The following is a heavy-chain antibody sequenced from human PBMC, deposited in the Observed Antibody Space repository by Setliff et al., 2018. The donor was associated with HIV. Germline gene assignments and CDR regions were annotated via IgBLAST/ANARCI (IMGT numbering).Heavy chain of an antibody. D-gene: IGHD2-15*01. CDR3: ASSITVAAGRSHYYYAMDV. J-gene: IGHJ6*02. V-gene: IGHV5-51*01. Sequence: PGESLKISCKGSGYSFTSYWIGWVRQTPGKGLEWMGIIHPSDSNTRYSPSFRGQVTISADKSISTAYLQWSSLKASDTAMYYCASSITVAAGRSHYYYAMDVWGQGTTVTVSS. CDR2: IHPSDSNT. CDR1: GYSFTSYW.